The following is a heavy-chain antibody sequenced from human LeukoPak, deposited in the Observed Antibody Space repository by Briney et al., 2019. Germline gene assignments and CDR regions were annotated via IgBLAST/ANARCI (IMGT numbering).Heavy chain of an antibody. CDR2: ISGSSSTI. J-gene: IGHJ5*02. D-gene: IGHD3-3*01. Sequence: GGSLRLSCAASGFVVSSNYMNWVRQAPGKGLEWISYISGSSSTIYYADSVKGRFTISRDNAKNSLYLQMNSLRAEDTAVYYCARESFTLFGVIITWGQGTLVTVSS. CDR3: ARESFTLFGVIIT. CDR1: GFVVSSNY. V-gene: IGHV3-48*01.